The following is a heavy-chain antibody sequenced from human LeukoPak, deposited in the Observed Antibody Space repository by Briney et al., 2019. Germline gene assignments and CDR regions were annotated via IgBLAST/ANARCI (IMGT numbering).Heavy chain of an antibody. J-gene: IGHJ6*02. Sequence: ASVKVSCKASGYTFTSYYMHWVRQAPGQGLEWMGKINPSGGSTSYAQKFQGRVTMTRDTSTSTVYMELSSLRPEDTAVYYCARDLVVVVPASYYYYGMDVWGQGTTVTVSS. V-gene: IGHV1-46*01. CDR2: INPSGGST. CDR3: ARDLVVVVPASYYYYGMDV. D-gene: IGHD2-2*01. CDR1: GYTFTSYY.